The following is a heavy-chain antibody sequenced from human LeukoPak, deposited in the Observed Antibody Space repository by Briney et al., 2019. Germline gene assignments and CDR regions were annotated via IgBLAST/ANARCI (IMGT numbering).Heavy chain of an antibody. CDR2: INYNGRDK. D-gene: IGHD2/OR15-2a*01. CDR1: GFTFSSFG. CDR3: AIDSPTYYADS. J-gene: IGHJ5*02. Sequence: PGGSLRLSCAASGFTFSSFGMHWVRQAPGKGLEWVSFINYNGRDKYYADSVKGRFTISRDSSKNTLSLQMNSLRAEDTAVYFCAIDSPTYYADSWGQGTLLTV. V-gene: IGHV3-30*02.